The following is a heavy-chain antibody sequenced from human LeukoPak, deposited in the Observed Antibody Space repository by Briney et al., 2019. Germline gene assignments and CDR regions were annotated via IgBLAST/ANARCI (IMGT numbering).Heavy chain of an antibody. CDR1: GFSFSSYW. CDR3: ARSYGMDV. Sequence: PGGSLRLSCAASGFSFSSYWMHWVRQAPGKGLGWVAHINSDGSSTSYADSVKGRFTISRDNAKNTLYLQMNSLRAEDTAVYYCARSYGMDVWGQGTTVTVSS. V-gene: IGHV3-74*01. J-gene: IGHJ6*02. CDR2: INSDGSST.